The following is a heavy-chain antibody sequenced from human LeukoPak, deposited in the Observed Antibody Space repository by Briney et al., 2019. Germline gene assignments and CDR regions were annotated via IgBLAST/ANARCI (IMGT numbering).Heavy chain of an antibody. CDR3: ARDDHSYCSSTSCYAGIDY. CDR2: ISSSGSTI. V-gene: IGHV3-11*04. J-gene: IGHJ4*02. CDR1: EFSVGSNY. D-gene: IGHD2-2*01. Sequence: GGSLRLSCAASEFSVGSNYMTWVRQAPGKGLEWVSYISSSGSTIYYADSVKGRFTISRDNAKNSLYLQMNSLRAEDTAVYYCARDDHSYCSSTSCYAGIDYWGQGTLVTVSS.